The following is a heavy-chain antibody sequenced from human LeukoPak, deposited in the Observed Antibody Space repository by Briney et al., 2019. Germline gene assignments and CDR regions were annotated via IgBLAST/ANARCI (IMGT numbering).Heavy chain of an antibody. CDR3: ASSHVIAAAGLDY. V-gene: IGHV4-59*08. CDR1: GGSISSYY. J-gene: IGHJ4*02. CDR2: IYYSGST. Sequence: PSETLSLTCTVSGGSISSYYWSWIRQPPGKGLEWIGYIYYSGSTNYNPSLKSRVTISVDTSKNQFSLKLSSVTAADTAVYYCASSHVIAAAGLDYWGQGTLVTVSS. D-gene: IGHD6-13*01.